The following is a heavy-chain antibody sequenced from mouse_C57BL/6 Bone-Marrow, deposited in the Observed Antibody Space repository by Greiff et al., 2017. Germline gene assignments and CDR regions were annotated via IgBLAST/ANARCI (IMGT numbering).Heavy chain of an antibody. CDR1: GYTFTDYY. CDR2: IYPGSGNT. CDR3: ARTGSYYYGLYY. J-gene: IGHJ4*01. Sequence: LMESGPELVKPGASVQISCKASGYTFTDYYINWVKQRPGQGLGWIGWIYPGSGNTKYNEKFKGKATLTVDTSSSTAYMQLSSLTSEDSAVYFCARTGSYYYGLYYWGQGASVTVSS. V-gene: IGHV1-84*01.